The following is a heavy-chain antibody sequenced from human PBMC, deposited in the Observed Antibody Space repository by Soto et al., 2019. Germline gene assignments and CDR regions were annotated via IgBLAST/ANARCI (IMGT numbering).Heavy chain of an antibody. J-gene: IGHJ4*02. Sequence: QVQLVESGGGLVKPGGSLRLSCAASGFTFSDYYMSWIRQAPGKGLEWVSYISSSSSYTNYADSVKGRFTISRDNAKNSLYLQLNSLRAEDTAVYYCARDQRAILTDYSYDYWGQGTLVTVSS. CDR2: ISSSSSYT. D-gene: IGHD3-9*01. CDR1: GFTFSDYY. CDR3: ARDQRAILTDYSYDY. V-gene: IGHV3-11*05.